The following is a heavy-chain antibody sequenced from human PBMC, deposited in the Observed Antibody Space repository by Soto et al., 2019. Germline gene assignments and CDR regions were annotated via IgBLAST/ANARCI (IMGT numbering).Heavy chain of an antibody. Sequence: PSETLSLTCTVSGGSISSSSYYWGWIRQLPGKGLEWIGSIYYSGSTYYNPSLKSRVTISVDTSKNQFSLKLSSVTAADTAVYYCATTGIAAAGTGENYYYYYGMDVWGQGTTVTVSS. CDR2: IYYSGST. CDR1: GGSISSSSYY. V-gene: IGHV4-39*01. D-gene: IGHD6-13*01. J-gene: IGHJ6*02. CDR3: ATTGIAAAGTGENYYYYYGMDV.